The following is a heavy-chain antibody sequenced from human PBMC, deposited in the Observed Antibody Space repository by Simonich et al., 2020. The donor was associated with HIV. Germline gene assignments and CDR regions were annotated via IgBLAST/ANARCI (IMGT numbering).Heavy chain of an antibody. V-gene: IGHV4-34*01. CDR2: INHSGST. CDR1: GGSFSGYY. CDR3: ARRHPTTVTTPYFDY. D-gene: IGHD4-17*01. J-gene: IGHJ4*02. Sequence: QVQLQQWGAGLLKPSETLSLTCAVYGGSFSGYYWCWIRQPPGKGLAWIGEINHSGSTNYNPSLKSRVTISVDTSKNQFSLKLSSVTAADTAVYYCARRHPTTVTTPYFDYWGQGTLVTVSS.